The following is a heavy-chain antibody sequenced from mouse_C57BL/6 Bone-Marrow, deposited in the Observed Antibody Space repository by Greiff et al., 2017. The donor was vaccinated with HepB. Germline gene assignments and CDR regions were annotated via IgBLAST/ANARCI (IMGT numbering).Heavy chain of an antibody. CDR2: INPNNGGT. J-gene: IGHJ2*01. V-gene: IGHV1-18*01. CDR1: GYTFTDYN. Sequence: VQLQQSGPELVKPGASVKIPCKASGYTFTDYNMDWVKQSHGKSLEWIGDINPNNGGTIYNQKFKGKATLTVDKSSSTAYMELRSLTSEDTAVYDCARRLNGSSVFDYWGQGTTLTVSS. D-gene: IGHD1-1*01. CDR3: ARRLNGSSVFDY.